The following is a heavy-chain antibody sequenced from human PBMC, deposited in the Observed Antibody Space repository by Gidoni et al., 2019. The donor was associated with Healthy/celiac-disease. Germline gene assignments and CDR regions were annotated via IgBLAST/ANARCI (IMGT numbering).Heavy chain of an antibody. CDR1: GYTFTGYY. Sequence: QVQLVQPGAEAKKPGASVKGSCKASGYTFTGYYMHWGRKAPGQGLEWMGRINPNSGGTNYEQKFQSRVTMTRDTSISTAYMELSRLRSDDTAVYYCARERTVARSQSGNNWFDPWGQGTLVTVSS. V-gene: IGHV1-2*06. CDR3: ARERTVARSQSGNNWFDP. J-gene: IGHJ5*02. CDR2: INPNSGGT. D-gene: IGHD6-19*01.